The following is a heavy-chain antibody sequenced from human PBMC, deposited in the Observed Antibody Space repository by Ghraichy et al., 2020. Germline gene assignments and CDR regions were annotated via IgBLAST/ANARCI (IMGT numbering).Heavy chain of an antibody. J-gene: IGHJ4*02. V-gene: IGHV3-30*18. CDR3: ANQVPNDMWVLDY. Sequence: GGSLRLSCAASGFIFSNYGMHWVRQAPGKGLEWVAVISADGKNKYYADSVMCRFTFSRDNSKNTLFLQMNGLRAEDTAVYYCANQVPNDMWVLDYWGQGTLVTVSP. CDR2: ISADGKNK. D-gene: IGHD2-2*01. CDR1: GFIFSNYG.